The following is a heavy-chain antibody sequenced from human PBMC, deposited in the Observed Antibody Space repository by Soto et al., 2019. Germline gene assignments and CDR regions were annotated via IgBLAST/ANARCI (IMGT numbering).Heavy chain of an antibody. J-gene: IGHJ4*02. V-gene: IGHV3-30-3*01. CDR1: GFTFSRCT. CDR3: ARDYIPSNGWWED. D-gene: IGHD6-19*01. Sequence: QVQLVEWGGGVVQPGRSLRLSCAASGFTFSRCTMHWVRQAPGKGLEWVATISYDGGSKYYGDSVKGRFTISRDNSKSTVYLQMNSLRAEDAAVYFCARDYIPSNGWWEDWGQGTLVTVSS. CDR2: ISYDGGSK.